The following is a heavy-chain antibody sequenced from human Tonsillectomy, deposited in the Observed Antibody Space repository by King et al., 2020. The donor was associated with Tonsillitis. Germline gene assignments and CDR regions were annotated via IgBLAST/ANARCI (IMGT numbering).Heavy chain of an antibody. D-gene: IGHD6-19*01. CDR1: GGSFSDYY. CDR3: AGGLGTVADDY. J-gene: IGHJ4*02. Sequence: VQLQQWGAGLLKPSETLSLTCAVYGGSFSDYYWSWIRQPPGKGLEWIGEINHSGSTNYNPTLKSRVTISVDTSKNQVSLKLSSVTAADTAVYYCAGGLGTVADDYWGQGTLVTVSS. V-gene: IGHV4-34*01. CDR2: INHSGST.